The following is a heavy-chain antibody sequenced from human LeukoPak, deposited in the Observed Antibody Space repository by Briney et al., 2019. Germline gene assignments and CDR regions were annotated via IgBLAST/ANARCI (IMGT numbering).Heavy chain of an antibody. D-gene: IGHD2-15*01. J-gene: IGHJ4*02. Sequence: GASVKVSCKASGNTFTSFHIHWVRQAPGQGLEYMGIIKVYGDTTIYAQRFQGRITMTRDTSTSTVYMELSSLNSEDTAVYYCARELLGYCSGGSCDNDYWGQGTLVTVSS. CDR1: GNTFTSFH. V-gene: IGHV1-46*01. CDR3: ARELLGYCSGGSCDNDY. CDR2: IKVYGDTT.